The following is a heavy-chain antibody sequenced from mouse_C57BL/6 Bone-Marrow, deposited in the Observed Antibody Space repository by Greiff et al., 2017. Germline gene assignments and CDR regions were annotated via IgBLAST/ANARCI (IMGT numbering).Heavy chain of an antibody. J-gene: IGHJ4*01. CDR3: ARLELGRRYYAMDY. V-gene: IGHV1-81*01. Sequence: QVQLKQSGAELARPGASVKLSCKASGYTFTSYGISWVKQRTGQGLEWIGEIYPRSGNTYYNEKFKGKATLTADKSSSTAYMELRSLTSEDSAVYFCARLELGRRYYAMDYWGQGTSVTVSS. CDR2: IYPRSGNT. D-gene: IGHD4-1*01. CDR1: GYTFTSYG.